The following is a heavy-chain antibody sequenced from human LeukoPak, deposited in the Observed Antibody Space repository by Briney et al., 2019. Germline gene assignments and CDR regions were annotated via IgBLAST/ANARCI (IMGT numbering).Heavy chain of an antibody. CDR1: GFTFSSYA. D-gene: IGHD2-15*01. CDR2: ISYDGSNK. Sequence: GRSLRLSCAASGFTFSSYAMHWVRQAPGKGLEWVAVISYDGSNKYYADSVKGRFTISRDNSKNTLYLQMNSLRAEDTAVYYCARANSGSCYSGSHYWGQGTLVTVSS. J-gene: IGHJ4*02. CDR3: ARANSGSCYSGSHY. V-gene: IGHV3-30*04.